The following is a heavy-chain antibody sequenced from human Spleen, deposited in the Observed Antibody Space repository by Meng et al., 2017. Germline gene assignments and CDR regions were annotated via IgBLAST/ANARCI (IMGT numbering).Heavy chain of an antibody. CDR2: INHSGSP. J-gene: IGHJ4*02. CDR1: GGSFVDYS. D-gene: IGHD1-7*01. Sequence: CGAGLLKPSGTPSPPLLVSGGSFVDYSWSSIRQPPGKGLKWIGEINHSGSPNYNPSLKRRVTISVDTSKNQFSLKLSSVTAAYTAVYYCARGLSFWNYYFDYWGQGTLVTVS. V-gene: IGHV4-34*01. CDR3: ARGLSFWNYYFDY.